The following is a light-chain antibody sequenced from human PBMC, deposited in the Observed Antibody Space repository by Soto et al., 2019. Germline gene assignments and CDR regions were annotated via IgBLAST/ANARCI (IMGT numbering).Light chain of an antibody. V-gene: IGKV3-20*01. CDR1: QSVSSSY. Sequence: EIVLTQSPGTLSLSPGERATLSCRASQSVSSSYLAWYQQKPGQAPRLLIYGASNRATGIPDRFSVSGSGTAFTITISSLEPEDFAVYYCQQYGSSPITFGQVTRLEIK. CDR3: QQYGSSPIT. CDR2: GAS. J-gene: IGKJ5*01.